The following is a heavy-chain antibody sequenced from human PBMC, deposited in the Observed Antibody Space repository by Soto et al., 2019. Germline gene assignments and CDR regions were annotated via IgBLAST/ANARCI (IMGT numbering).Heavy chain of an antibody. CDR3: AGGDDWGDAVDI. D-gene: IGHD7-27*01. J-gene: IGHJ3*02. Sequence: EVQLVESGGGLVKPGGSLRLSCAASGFTFSSYSMNWVRQAPGKGLEWVSSISSSSSYIYYADSVKGRFTISRDNGKNSLYLQMNGMRAEDSAVYYWAGGDDWGDAVDIWGQGTMVTVSS. CDR2: ISSSSSYI. CDR1: GFTFSSYS. V-gene: IGHV3-21*01.